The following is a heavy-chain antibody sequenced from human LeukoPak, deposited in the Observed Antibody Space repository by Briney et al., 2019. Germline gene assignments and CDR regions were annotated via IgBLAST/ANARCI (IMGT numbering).Heavy chain of an antibody. CDR1: GGSISSDY. D-gene: IGHD3-3*01. Sequence: SESLSLTCTVSGGSISSDYWSWIRQPPGKGLEWIGYVYDSGITNYNPSLKSRVTISVGTSKNHFSLTLTSVTAADTAVYYCARLLGWSGPINWFDPWGRGTLVTVSS. J-gene: IGHJ5*02. CDR3: ARLLGWSGPINWFDP. V-gene: IGHV4-59*08. CDR2: VYDSGIT.